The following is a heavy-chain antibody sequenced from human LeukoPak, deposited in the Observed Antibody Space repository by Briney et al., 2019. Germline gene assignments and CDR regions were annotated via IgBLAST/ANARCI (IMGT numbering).Heavy chain of an antibody. V-gene: IGHV3-64D*06. CDR2: ISSNGGST. Sequence: GGSLRLSCSASGFTFSSYAMHWVRQAPGKGLEYVSAISSNGGSTYYADSVKGRFTISRDNSKNTLYLQMSSLRAEDTAVYYCVKRFKMAAADPGDDYWGQGTLVTVSS. D-gene: IGHD6-13*01. J-gene: IGHJ4*02. CDR1: GFTFSSYA. CDR3: VKRFKMAAADPGDDY.